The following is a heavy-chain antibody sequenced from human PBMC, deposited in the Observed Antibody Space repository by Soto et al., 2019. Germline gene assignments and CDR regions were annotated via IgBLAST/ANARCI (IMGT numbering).Heavy chain of an antibody. CDR3: ARDPQNYWVYYYFYLDV. CDR2: ISSTGSTI. J-gene: IGHJ6*03. V-gene: IGHV3-11*01. CDR1: GFTFSDYY. D-gene: IGHD2-8*02. Sequence: PGGSLRLSCAASGFTFSDYYMSWIRQAPGKGLEWVSYISSTGSTIYYADSVKGRFTISRDNAKNSLYLQMNSLRAEDTAVYYCARDPQNYWVYYYFYLDVWGKGTTVTVSS.